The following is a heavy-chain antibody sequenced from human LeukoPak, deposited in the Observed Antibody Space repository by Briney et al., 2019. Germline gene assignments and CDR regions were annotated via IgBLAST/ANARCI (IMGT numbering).Heavy chain of an antibody. J-gene: IGHJ6*03. V-gene: IGHV4-30-2*01. D-gene: IGHD3-10*01. CDR2: IYHSGST. CDR3: ARGRVYYYYYMDV. Sequence: PSETLSLTCTVSGGSISSGGYYWRWIRQPPGKGLEWIGYIYHSGSTYYNPSLKSRVTISVDRSKNQFSLKLSSVTAADTAVYYCARGRVYYYYYMDVWGKGTTVTVSS. CDR1: GGSISSGGYY.